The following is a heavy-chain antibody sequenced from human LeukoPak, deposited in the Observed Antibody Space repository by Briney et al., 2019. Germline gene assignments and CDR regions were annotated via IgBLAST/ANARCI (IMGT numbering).Heavy chain of an antibody. V-gene: IGHV3-7*01. CDR3: AWYGVTHGLDV. D-gene: IGHD3-10*01. CDR1: GFSLSNYW. J-gene: IGHJ6*02. Sequence: SGGSLRLSCAASGFSLSNYWMSWVRQAPGKGLEWVANINQDGSDKYYVDSVMGRFTISKDNAKNSVYLQMNNLRPEDTAIYYCAWYGVTHGLDVWGQGTTVTVSS. CDR2: INQDGSDK.